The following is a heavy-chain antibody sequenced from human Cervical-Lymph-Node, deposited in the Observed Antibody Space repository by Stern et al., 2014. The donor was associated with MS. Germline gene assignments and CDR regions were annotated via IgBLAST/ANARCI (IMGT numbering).Heavy chain of an antibody. CDR3: ATTRWDLFTWNWFDP. Sequence: VQLVQSGPGLVKPSQTLSLTCTVSGGSISSSGYYWSWIRQPADKGLEWIGRIHDSGNPYYNPSLKSRVTISMDTTKHQFSLNLPSVTATDTAVYYCATTRWDLFTWNWFDPWGQGTLVTVSS. V-gene: IGHV4-61*02. J-gene: IGHJ5*02. D-gene: IGHD1-26*01. CDR1: GGSISSSGYY. CDR2: IHDSGNP.